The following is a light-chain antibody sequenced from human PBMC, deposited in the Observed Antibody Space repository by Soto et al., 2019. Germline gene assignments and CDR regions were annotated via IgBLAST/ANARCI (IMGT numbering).Light chain of an antibody. V-gene: IGKV3D-7*01. Sequence: EIVLTQSPATLSLSPGERATLSCRASQTVSRMYLSWFQQKPGQAPRLLIYGISTRATGIPVRFTGSGAGTDFTLTISSLQPEDFAVYFCHQDINLPWTFGQGTKVEIK. J-gene: IGKJ1*01. CDR1: QTVSRMY. CDR2: GIS. CDR3: HQDINLPWT.